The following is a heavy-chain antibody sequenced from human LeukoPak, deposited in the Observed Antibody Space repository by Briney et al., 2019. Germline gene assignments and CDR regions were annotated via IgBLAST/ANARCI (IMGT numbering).Heavy chain of an antibody. V-gene: IGHV4-59*01. D-gene: IGHD1-26*01. CDR3: ARGGSGSPLAY. CDR2: IYYSGNT. CDR1: GGSISGYY. Sequence: PSEALSLTCTVSGGSISGYYWSWIRQPPGKGLEWIGYIYYSGNTNYNPSLKSRVTMSVDTSKNQFSLKLSSVTAADTAVYYCARGGSGSPLAYWGQGTLVTVSS. J-gene: IGHJ4*02.